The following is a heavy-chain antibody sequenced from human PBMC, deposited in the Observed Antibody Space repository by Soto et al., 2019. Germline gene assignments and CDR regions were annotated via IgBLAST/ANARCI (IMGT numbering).Heavy chain of an antibody. D-gene: IGHD3-16*02. Sequence: EVQVLESGGGLVQPGGSLRLSCAASGFTFSSYAMSWVRQAPGKGLEWVSAISGSGGSTYYADSVKGRFTISRDNSKNTLYLQMNSLRAEDTAVYYCAKEFYGYIWGSYRFNWFDPWGQGTLVTVSA. V-gene: IGHV3-23*01. J-gene: IGHJ5*02. CDR1: GFTFSSYA. CDR2: ISGSGGST. CDR3: AKEFYGYIWGSYRFNWFDP.